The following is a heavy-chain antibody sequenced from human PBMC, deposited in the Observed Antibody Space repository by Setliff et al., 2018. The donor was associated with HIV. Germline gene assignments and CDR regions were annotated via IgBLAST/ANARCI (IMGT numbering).Heavy chain of an antibody. CDR1: GFTVSNAW. Sequence: GGSLRLSCAASGFTVSNAWMSWVRQAPGKGLEWVGRIKSKTDGGTTDYAAPVKGRFTISRDDSKNTLYLQMNSLKTEDTAVYYCARDVLQFLEWLQSDAFDIWGQGTMVTVSS. D-gene: IGHD3-3*01. CDR2: IKSKTDGGTT. V-gene: IGHV3-15*01. J-gene: IGHJ3*02. CDR3: ARDVLQFLEWLQSDAFDI.